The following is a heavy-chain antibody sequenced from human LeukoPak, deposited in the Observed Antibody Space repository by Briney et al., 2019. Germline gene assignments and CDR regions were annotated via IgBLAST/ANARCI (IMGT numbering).Heavy chain of an antibody. J-gene: IGHJ3*02. CDR1: GFTFDDYG. Sequence: SGGSLRLSCAASGFTFDDYGMSWVRQAPGKGLEWVSGINWNGGSTGYADSVKGRFTISRDNAKNSLYLQMNSLRAEDTALYYCARDRGGATSFHAFDIWGQGTMVTVSS. CDR2: INWNGGST. D-gene: IGHD1-26*01. CDR3: ARDRGGATSFHAFDI. V-gene: IGHV3-20*04.